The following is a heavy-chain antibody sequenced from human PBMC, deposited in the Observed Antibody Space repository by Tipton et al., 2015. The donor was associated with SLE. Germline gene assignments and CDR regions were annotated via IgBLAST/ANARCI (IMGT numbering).Heavy chain of an antibody. Sequence: TLYLTCTVSGGSISGFYWSWIRQPDGKGLEWIGRIYTSGSTNYNPSLKSRVTMSVDTSKNQFSLKLSSVTAADTAVYYCARSTLLLSGIFDYWGQGTLVTVSS. D-gene: IGHD1-26*01. V-gene: IGHV4-4*07. CDR2: IYTSGST. J-gene: IGHJ4*02. CDR1: GGSISGFY. CDR3: ARSTLLLSGIFDY.